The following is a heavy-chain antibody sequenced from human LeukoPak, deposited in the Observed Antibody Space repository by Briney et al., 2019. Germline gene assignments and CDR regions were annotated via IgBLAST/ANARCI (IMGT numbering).Heavy chain of an antibody. CDR1: RFPFSTYG. D-gene: IGHD2-2*01. J-gene: IGHJ4*02. CDR2: TWDDGISR. Sequence: QAGGSLRLSCAASRFPFSTYGMHWVRQAPGKGLEWVAVTWDDGISRTYADSVKGRFTISRDNSHNALYLEMNSLRAEDTAVYYCGVLPAATMLRDYWGQGTLVTVSS. CDR3: GVLPAATMLRDY. V-gene: IGHV3-33*01.